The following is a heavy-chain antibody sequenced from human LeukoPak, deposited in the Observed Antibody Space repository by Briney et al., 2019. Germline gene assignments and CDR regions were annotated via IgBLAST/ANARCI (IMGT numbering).Heavy chain of an antibody. V-gene: IGHV4-59*01. J-gene: IGHJ3*02. CDR3: ACEVTGLAAAGGDAIDI. CDR2: IYYSGST. Sequence: SETLSLTCTVSGGSISSYYWSWIRQPPGKGLEWIGYIYYSGSTNYNPSLKSRVTISVDTSKNQFSLKLSSVTAADTAVYYCACEVTGLAAAGGDAIDIWGQGTMVTVSS. D-gene: IGHD6-13*01. CDR1: GGSISSYY.